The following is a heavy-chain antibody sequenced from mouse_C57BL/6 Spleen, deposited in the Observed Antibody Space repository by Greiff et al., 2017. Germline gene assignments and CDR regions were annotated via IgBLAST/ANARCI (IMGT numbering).Heavy chain of an antibody. V-gene: IGHV5-17*01. CDR1: GFTFSDYG. CDR3: ASYGSSSLYAMDY. D-gene: IGHD1-1*01. J-gene: IGHJ4*01. CDR2: ISSGSSTI. Sequence: EVKVVESGGGLVKPGGSLKLSCAASGFTFSDYGMHWVRQAPEKGLEWVAYISSGSSTIYYADTVKGRFTISRDNAKNTLFLQMTSLRSEDTAMYYCASYGSSSLYAMDYWGQGTSVTVSS.